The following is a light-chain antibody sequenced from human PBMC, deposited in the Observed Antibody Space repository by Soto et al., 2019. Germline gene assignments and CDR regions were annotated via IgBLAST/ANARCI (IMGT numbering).Light chain of an antibody. CDR3: QQRSNWPF. V-gene: IGKV3-11*01. CDR1: QSVSSS. J-gene: IGKJ4*01. CDR2: DAS. Sequence: EIVLTQSPATLSLSPGERATLSCRASQSVSSSLAWYQQKPGQAPRLLIYDASNRATGIPARFSGSGSGTDFTLTISSLEPEDFAVYYCQQRSNWPFFGGGTKVDIK.